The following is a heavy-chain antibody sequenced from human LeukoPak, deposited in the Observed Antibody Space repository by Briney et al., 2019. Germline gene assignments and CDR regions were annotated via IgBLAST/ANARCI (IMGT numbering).Heavy chain of an antibody. CDR2: IYDTGSP. CDR1: GGSISTYY. V-gene: IGHV4-4*07. CDR3: ARGTIVAPYIDY. D-gene: IGHD5-12*01. J-gene: IGHJ4*02. Sequence: SETLSLTCTVSGGSISTYYWTWIRQPAGRGLEWIGRIYDTGSPNYNPSLRSRVTMSVDTSKRQFSLKLTSVTAADTAVYYCARGTIVAPYIDYWGQGTLVTVSS.